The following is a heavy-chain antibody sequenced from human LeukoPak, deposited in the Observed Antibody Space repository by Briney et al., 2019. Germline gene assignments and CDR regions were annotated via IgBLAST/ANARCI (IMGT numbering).Heavy chain of an antibody. CDR3: ARDHRTYYYDSSGY. CDR1: GFTFSDYW. Sequence: GGSLRLSCAASGFTFSDYWMTWVRQAPGKGLEWVSSISSSSSYIYYADSVKGRFTISRDNAKNSLYLQMNSLRAEDTAVYYCARDHRTYYYDSSGYWGQGTLVTVSS. CDR2: ISSSSSYI. V-gene: IGHV3-21*01. D-gene: IGHD3-22*01. J-gene: IGHJ4*02.